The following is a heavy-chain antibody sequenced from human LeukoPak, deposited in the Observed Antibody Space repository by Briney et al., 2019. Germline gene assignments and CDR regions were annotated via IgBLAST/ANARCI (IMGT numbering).Heavy chain of an antibody. J-gene: IGHJ6*02. CDR1: GYTFTSYD. Sequence: ASVKVSCKASGYTFTSYDINWVRQATGQGLEWMGWMNPNSGNTGYAQKFQGRVTMTRNTSISTAYMELSSLRSEDTAVYYCARTEMATITRYYYGMDVWGQGTTVTVSS. V-gene: IGHV1-8*01. D-gene: IGHD5-24*01. CDR3: ARTEMATITRYYYGMDV. CDR2: MNPNSGNT.